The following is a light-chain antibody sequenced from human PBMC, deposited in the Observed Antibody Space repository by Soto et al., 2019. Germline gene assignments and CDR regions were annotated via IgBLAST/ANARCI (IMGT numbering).Light chain of an antibody. Sequence: QMTQSPSTLSASVGDRVTIXXRASQSISSWLAWYQQKPGKAPKLXIYDASSLESGVPSRFSGSGSGTEFTLTISSLQPDDFATYYCQQYKSYSITFGQGTRLEIK. V-gene: IGKV1-5*02. CDR1: QSISSW. CDR2: DAS. J-gene: IGKJ5*01. CDR3: QQYKSYSIT.